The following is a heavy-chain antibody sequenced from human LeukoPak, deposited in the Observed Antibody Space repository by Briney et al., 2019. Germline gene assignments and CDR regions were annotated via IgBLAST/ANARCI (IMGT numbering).Heavy chain of an antibody. Sequence: GGSLRLSCAASGFSFTTYRMHWVRQAPGKGLEWVSSISSSGSLIKYADSLGGRFTISRDNAKNSVYLQMNSLTAEDTAVYYCARMPSYSNYAFYFMDVWGKGTTVTVSS. D-gene: IGHD4-11*01. CDR1: GFSFTTYR. V-gene: IGHV3-21*01. J-gene: IGHJ6*03. CDR3: ARMPSYSNYAFYFMDV. CDR2: ISSSGSLI.